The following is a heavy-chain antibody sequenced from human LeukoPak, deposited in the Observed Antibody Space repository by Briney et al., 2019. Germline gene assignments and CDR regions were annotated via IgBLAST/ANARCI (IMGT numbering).Heavy chain of an antibody. CDR3: ARGGYSTDAYYFDY. CDR1: GFTFTNYA. Sequence: GRSLRLSCAASGFTFTNYAMQWVRQAPGKGLEWVAVISYDGSTKYYADSVKGRFSISRDNSKYTLYLQVNSLRTEDTAVYYCARGGYSTDAYYFDYWGQGTLVTVSS. D-gene: IGHD5-18*01. J-gene: IGHJ4*02. CDR2: ISYDGSTK. V-gene: IGHV3-30*04.